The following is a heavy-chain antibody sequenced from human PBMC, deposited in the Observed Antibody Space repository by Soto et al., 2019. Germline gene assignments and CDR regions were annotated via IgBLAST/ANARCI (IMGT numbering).Heavy chain of an antibody. D-gene: IGHD5-18*01. J-gene: IGHJ4*02. CDR3: ATVSGDGYNPCFDY. CDR2: IIAIFGTP. Sequence: QVRLVQSGAEVKKPGSSVKVSCTASGGSFNSYPLTWVRQAPGQGLEWMGGIIAIFGTPKYAPKFQGRVTXTADESTTTGYLQLSSLRSEDTAIYYCATVSGDGYNPCFDYWGQGTRVTVSS. V-gene: IGHV1-69*12. CDR1: GGSFNSYP.